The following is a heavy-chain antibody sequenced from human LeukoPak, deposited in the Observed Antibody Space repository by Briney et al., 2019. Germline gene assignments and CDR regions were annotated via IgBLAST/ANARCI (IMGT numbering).Heavy chain of an antibody. CDR2: IQQDGGEK. V-gene: IGHV3-7*05. Sequence: GGSLRLSCAASGFTFSSYWMSWVCQAPGKGLKWVANIQQDGGEKYYVDSVKGRFTISRDNAKNSLYLQMNSLRVEDTAVYYCARARSGYCFDYWGQGTLVTVSS. CDR1: GFTFSSYW. D-gene: IGHD7-27*01. J-gene: IGHJ4*02. CDR3: ARARSGYCFDY.